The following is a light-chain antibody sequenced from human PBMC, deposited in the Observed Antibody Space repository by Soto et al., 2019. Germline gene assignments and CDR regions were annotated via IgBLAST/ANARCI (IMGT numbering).Light chain of an antibody. V-gene: IGLV2-8*01. CDR3: SSYVGSNNFPYV. J-gene: IGLJ1*01. Sequence: QSALTQPPSASGSPGQSVTISCTGTSSDVGGYNYVSWYQHHPGKAPKPIIYEVDERPSGVPDRFSGSKSGNTAPLTVSGLQAEDEADYYCSSYVGSNNFPYVFGTGTKVTVL. CDR1: SSDVGGYNY. CDR2: EVD.